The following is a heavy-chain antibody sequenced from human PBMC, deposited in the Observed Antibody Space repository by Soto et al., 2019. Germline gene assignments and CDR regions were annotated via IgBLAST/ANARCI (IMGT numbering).Heavy chain of an antibody. Sequence: SSETLSLTCAVYGGSFSGYYWSWIRQPPGKGLEWIGEINHSGSTNYNPSLKSRVTISVDTSKNQFSLKLSSVTAADTAVYYCARQLRFLGYLDYWGQGTLVTVSS. D-gene: IGHD3-3*01. CDR1: GGSFSGYY. V-gene: IGHV4-34*01. J-gene: IGHJ4*02. CDR3: ARQLRFLGYLDY. CDR2: INHSGST.